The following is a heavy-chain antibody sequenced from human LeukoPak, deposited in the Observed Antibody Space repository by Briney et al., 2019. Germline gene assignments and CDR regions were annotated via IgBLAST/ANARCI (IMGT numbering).Heavy chain of an antibody. CDR2: INPNSGGT. CDR1: GYTFTGYY. CDR3: ARTRIAVAGYDP. V-gene: IGHV1-2*02. J-gene: IGHJ5*02. Sequence: ASVKVSCKASGYTFTGYYMHWVRQAPGQGLEWMGWINPNSGGTNYAQKFQGRVTMTRDTSISPAYMVLSRLRSDDTAVYYCARTRIAVAGYDPWGQGTLVTVSS. D-gene: IGHD6-19*01.